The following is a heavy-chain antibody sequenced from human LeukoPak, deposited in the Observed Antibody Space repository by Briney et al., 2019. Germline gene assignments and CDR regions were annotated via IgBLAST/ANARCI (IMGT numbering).Heavy chain of an antibody. J-gene: IGHJ6*03. Sequence: PGGSLRLSCAVSGFTFSNYAMSWVRQAPGKGLEYVLGISGNGGSTYYANSVKGRFTISRDNSKNTLYLQMNSLRAEDTAVYYCARDRAYCGGDCYWDSDYYYYMDVWGKGTTVAISS. CDR1: GFTFSNYA. CDR2: ISGNGGST. CDR3: ARDRAYCGGDCYWDSDYYYYMDV. V-gene: IGHV3-64*01. D-gene: IGHD2-21*02.